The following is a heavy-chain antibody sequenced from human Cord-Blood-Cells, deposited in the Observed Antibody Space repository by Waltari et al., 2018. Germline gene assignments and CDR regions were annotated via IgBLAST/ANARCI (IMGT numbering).Heavy chain of an antibody. CDR2: IYSGGST. CDR1: GFTVSSNY. D-gene: IGHD2-21*01. CDR3: ARDRTDWGRAFDI. V-gene: IGHV3-53*01. Sequence: EVQLVESGGGLIQPGGSLRLSCAASGFTVSSNYMSWVRQAPGKGLRWVSVIYSGGSTDYADSGKGRFTISRDNSKNTLYLQMNSLRAEDTAVYYCARDRTDWGRAFDIWGQGTMVTVSS. J-gene: IGHJ3*02.